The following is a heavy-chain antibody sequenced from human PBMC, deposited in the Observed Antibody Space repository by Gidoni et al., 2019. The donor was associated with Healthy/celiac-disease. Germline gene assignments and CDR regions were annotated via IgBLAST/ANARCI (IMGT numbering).Heavy chain of an antibody. Sequence: QVQLVQSGAAVKKPGASVKVSCKASGYTFTSYGISGVRQAPGQGLEWMGWISAYNGNTNYAQKLQGRVTMTTDTSTSTAYMELRSLRSDDTAVYYCARASSGSYFYYYYGMDVWGQGTTVTVSS. V-gene: IGHV1-18*01. J-gene: IGHJ6*02. CDR2: ISAYNGNT. CDR3: ARASSGSYFYYYYGMDV. D-gene: IGHD1-26*01. CDR1: GYTFTSYG.